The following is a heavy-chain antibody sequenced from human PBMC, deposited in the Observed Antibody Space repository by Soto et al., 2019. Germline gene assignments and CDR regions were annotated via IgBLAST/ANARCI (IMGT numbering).Heavy chain of an antibody. J-gene: IGHJ3*01. CDR1: GFTFSGTA. CDR2: IRSKANSYAT. V-gene: IGHV3-73*01. D-gene: IGHD2-2*01. CDR3: TRLPGSIPG. Sequence: EVQLVESGGGLVQPGGSLKLSCAASGFTFSGTAMHWVRQASGKGLEWVGRIRSKANSYATAYAASVKGRFTISRDDSKNTAYLQMNSLKTEDTAVYYCTRLPGSIPGWGQGTMVTVSS.